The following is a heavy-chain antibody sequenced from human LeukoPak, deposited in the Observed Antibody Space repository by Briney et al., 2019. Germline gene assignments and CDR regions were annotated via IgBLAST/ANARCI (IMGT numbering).Heavy chain of an antibody. V-gene: IGHV3-9*01. D-gene: IGHD2-2*02. CDR3: AKGLGYCSSTSCHTEYYYYYYGMDV. CDR2: ISWNSGSI. Sequence: GRSLRLSCAASGFTFDDYAMHWVRQAPVKGLEWVSGISWNSGSIGYADSVKGRFTISRDNAKNSLYLQMNSLRAEDTALYYCAKGLGYCSSTSCHTEYYYYYYGMDVWGQGTTVTVSS. CDR1: GFTFDDYA. J-gene: IGHJ6*02.